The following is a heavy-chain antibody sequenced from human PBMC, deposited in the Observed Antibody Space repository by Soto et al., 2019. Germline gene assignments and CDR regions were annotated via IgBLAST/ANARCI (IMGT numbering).Heavy chain of an antibody. J-gene: IGHJ6*02. CDR2: VYTRGGT. CDR1: GGSISTYY. D-gene: IGHD6-13*01. V-gene: IGHV4-4*07. CDR3: ARGAAAGVDYGMDL. Sequence: PSETLSLTCTFSGGSISTYYWSWIRQPAGKGLEGIGGVYTRGGTNYNPSLKSRVTMSRDTSKKQFFLSLSSVTAADTAVYYCARGAAAGVDYGMDLWGQGTTVTLSS.